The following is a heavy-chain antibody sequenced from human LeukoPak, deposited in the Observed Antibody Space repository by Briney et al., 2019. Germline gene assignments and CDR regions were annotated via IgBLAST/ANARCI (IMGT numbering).Heavy chain of an antibody. Sequence: SETLSPTCAVYGGSFSGYYWSWIRQPPGKGLEWIGEINHSGSTNYNPSLKSRVTISVDTSKNQFSLKLSSVTAADTAVYYCARLGTYYDFWSGYYYFDYWGQGTLVTVSS. CDR1: GGSFSGYY. CDR3: ARLGTYYDFWSGYYYFDY. D-gene: IGHD3-3*01. V-gene: IGHV4-34*01. J-gene: IGHJ4*02. CDR2: INHSGST.